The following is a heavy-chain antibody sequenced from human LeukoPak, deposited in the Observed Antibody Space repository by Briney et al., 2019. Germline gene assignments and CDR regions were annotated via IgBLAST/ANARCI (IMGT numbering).Heavy chain of an antibody. CDR3: AKSAIRLPALDY. V-gene: IGHV3-23*01. CDR1: EFTFANHA. D-gene: IGHD5-18*01. J-gene: IGHJ4*02. Sequence: GGSLRLSCVASEFTFANHAMSWVRQAPGKGLEWISAISGAGGSTFYAGSVKGRFTISRDNSKNTLYLQMNSLRAEDTAVYYCAKSAIRLPALDYWGQGTLVTVSS. CDR2: ISGAGGST.